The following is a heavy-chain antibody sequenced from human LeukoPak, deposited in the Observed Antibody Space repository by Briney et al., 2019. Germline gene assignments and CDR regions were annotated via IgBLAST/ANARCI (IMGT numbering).Heavy chain of an antibody. V-gene: IGHV3-23*01. D-gene: IGHD6-13*01. CDR1: GFTFSSHA. J-gene: IGHJ4*02. Sequence: GGSLRLSCEVSGFTFSSHAMGWVRQAPGEGLEWVSVISGGGRSTYYADSLKGRFTISRDNSKNTLYLQMNSLTAADTAVYYCAKDNQRSIAAVSYFDYWGQGTLVTVSS. CDR3: AKDNQRSIAAVSYFDY. CDR2: ISGGGRST.